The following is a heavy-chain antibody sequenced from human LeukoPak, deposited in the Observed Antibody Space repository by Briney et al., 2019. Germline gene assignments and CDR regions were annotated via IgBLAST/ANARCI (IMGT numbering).Heavy chain of an antibody. V-gene: IGHV6-1*01. D-gene: IGHD6-13*01. Sequence: SQTLSLTCALSGDSVSTNSAAWNWIRQSPSRGLEWLGRTYYRSKWYNDYAGSVKSRITINPETSKTQFSLQLNSVTPEDTAVYYCARELAAAGFVTTYYFDYWGQGTLVTVSS. J-gene: IGHJ4*02. CDR3: ARELAAAGFVTTYYFDY. CDR2: TYYRSKWYN. CDR1: GDSVSTNSAA.